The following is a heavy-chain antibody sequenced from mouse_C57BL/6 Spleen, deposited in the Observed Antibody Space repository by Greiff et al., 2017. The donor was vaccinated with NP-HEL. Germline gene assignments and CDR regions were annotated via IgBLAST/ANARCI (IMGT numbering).Heavy chain of an antibody. CDR1: GFNIKDYY. J-gene: IGHJ2*01. V-gene: IGHV14-2*01. CDR2: IDPEDGET. CDR3: ASGITTVVAPFDY. Sequence: VQLKQSGAELVKPGASVKLSCTASGFNIKDYYMHWVKQRTEQGLEWIGRIDPEDGETKYAPKFQGMATITADTSSNTAYLQLSSLTSEDTAVYYWASGITTVVAPFDYWGQGTTLTVSS. D-gene: IGHD1-1*01.